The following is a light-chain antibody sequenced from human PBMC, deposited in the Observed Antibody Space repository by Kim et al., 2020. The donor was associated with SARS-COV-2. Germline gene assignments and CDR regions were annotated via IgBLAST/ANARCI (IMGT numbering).Light chain of an antibody. CDR1: SSDVGGYNY. J-gene: IGLJ3*02. Sequence: GQSLTISCTGTSSDVGGYNYVSWYQQHPGKAPKRMIYDVSKRPSGVSNRFSGSKSGNTASLTISGLQAEDEADYYCSSYTSSSTWVFGGGTKLTVL. V-gene: IGLV2-14*04. CDR3: SSYTSSSTWV. CDR2: DVS.